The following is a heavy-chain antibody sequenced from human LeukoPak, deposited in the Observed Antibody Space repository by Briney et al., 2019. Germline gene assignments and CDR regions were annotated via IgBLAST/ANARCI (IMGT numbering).Heavy chain of an antibody. CDR1: GYPFSSYW. CDR3: ARQRDGFLDY. CDR2: IYPGDADT. Sequence: GESLKISCKASGYPFSSYWIGWVRQMPGKGLEWVSIIYPGDADTRYSPSFQGHVTVSADKSMSTAYLQWSSLKASDTALYYCARQRDGFLDYWGQGTLVTVSS. V-gene: IGHV5-51*01. D-gene: IGHD5-24*01. J-gene: IGHJ4*02.